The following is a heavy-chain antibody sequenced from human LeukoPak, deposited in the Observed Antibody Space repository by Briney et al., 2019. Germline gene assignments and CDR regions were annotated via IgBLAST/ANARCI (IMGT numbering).Heavy chain of an antibody. V-gene: IGHV1-2*02. CDR1: GYTFTGYY. CDR2: INPNSGDT. D-gene: IGHD6-13*01. J-gene: IGHJ3*02. Sequence: ASVKVSCKASGYTFTGYYLHWGRQAPGQGLEWMGCINPNSGDTNYAQKFQGRVTMTRDTSLSTAYMELSSLRSDDTAVYYCARWGTYSNSWLGAFDIWGQGTVVTVSS. CDR3: ARWGTYSNSWLGAFDI.